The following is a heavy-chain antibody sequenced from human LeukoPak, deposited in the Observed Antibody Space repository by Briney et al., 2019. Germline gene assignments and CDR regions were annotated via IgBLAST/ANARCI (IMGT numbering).Heavy chain of an antibody. J-gene: IGHJ4*02. CDR1: GGSLSFFY. V-gene: IGHV4-34*01. CDR3: ARGEFYCGDDCYVDF. D-gene: IGHD2-21*02. Sequence: SETLSPTCPVDGGSLSFFYCGWIRQSAKKWLEWIGEINRSGSNNYNPSVKSRASISVGTAKNQFSLKLTSVTAADTAIYYCARGEFYCGDDCYVDFWGQGALVTVSS. CDR2: INRSGSN.